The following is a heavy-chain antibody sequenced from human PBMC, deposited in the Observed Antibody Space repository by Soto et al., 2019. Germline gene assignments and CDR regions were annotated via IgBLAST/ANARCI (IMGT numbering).Heavy chain of an antibody. Sequence: QVQLVQSGAEVKRPGSSVKVSCKASGDTFNFYSINWVRQAPGLGLEWMGRVNPILSMSNYAQRFQGRVTMTADKSTSTAYMDMSGLRSEDTDIYYCATSYGSGYRAFDFCGKGALVTVSS. CDR1: GDTFNFYS. CDR2: VNPILSMS. J-gene: IGHJ4*02. CDR3: ATSYGSGYRAFDF. D-gene: IGHD3-10*01. V-gene: IGHV1-69*04.